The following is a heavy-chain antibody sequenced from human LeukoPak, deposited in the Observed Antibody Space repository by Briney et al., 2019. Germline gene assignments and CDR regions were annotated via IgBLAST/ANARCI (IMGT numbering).Heavy chain of an antibody. Sequence: GASVKVSCKASGCTFTGYYMHWVRQAPGQGLEWMGWINPNSGGTNYAQKFQGRVTMTRDTSISTAYMDLSRLRSDDTAIYYCARDLKVLLVATDGAFDIWGQGTMVTVSS. CDR1: GCTFTGYY. J-gene: IGHJ3*02. V-gene: IGHV1-2*02. CDR2: INPNSGGT. CDR3: ARDLKVLLVATDGAFDI. D-gene: IGHD2/OR15-2a*01.